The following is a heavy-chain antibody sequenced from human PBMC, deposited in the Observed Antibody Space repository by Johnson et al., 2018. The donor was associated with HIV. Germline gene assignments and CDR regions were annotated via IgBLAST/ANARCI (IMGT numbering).Heavy chain of an antibody. CDR3: TTEWWSYAFDI. J-gene: IGHJ3*02. CDR2: ISYDGSNK. V-gene: IGHV3-30*19. CDR1: GFTFSSYG. Sequence: QVQLVESGGGLVQPGGSLRLSCAASGFTFSSYGMHWVRQAPGKGLEWVAVISYDGSNKYYADSVKGRFTISRDNSKNTLYLQMNSLKTEDTAVYYCTTEWWSYAFDIWGQGTMVTVSS. D-gene: IGHD2-15*01.